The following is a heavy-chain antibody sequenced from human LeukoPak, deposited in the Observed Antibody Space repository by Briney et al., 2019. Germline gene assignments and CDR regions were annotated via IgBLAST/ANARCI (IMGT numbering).Heavy chain of an antibody. J-gene: IGHJ3*02. D-gene: IGHD7-27*01. CDR1: GGSFSVYY. CDR2: INHSGGT. CDR3: ARIRLTGDLSDPDAFDI. V-gene: IGHV4-34*01. Sequence: PSETLSLTCAVYGGSFSVYYWSWIRQPPGKGLEWIGEINHSGGTNYNPSLKSRVTISVDTSKNQFSLKLNSVTAADTAVYYCARIRLTGDLSDPDAFDIWGQGTMVTVSS.